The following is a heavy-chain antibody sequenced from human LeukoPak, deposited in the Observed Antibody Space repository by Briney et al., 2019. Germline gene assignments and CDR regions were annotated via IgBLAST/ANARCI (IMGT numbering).Heavy chain of an antibody. J-gene: IGHJ6*03. CDR3: ARGTYMDV. CDR2: IRSSGDST. V-gene: IGHV3-23*01. CDR1: GFIFSNYA. Sequence: GGSLRLSCAASGFIFSNYAMSWVRQAPGKGLEWVSGIRSSGDSTYYADSVKGRFTISRDNAKNSLYLQMNSLRAEDTAVYYCARGTYMDVWGKGTTVTVSS.